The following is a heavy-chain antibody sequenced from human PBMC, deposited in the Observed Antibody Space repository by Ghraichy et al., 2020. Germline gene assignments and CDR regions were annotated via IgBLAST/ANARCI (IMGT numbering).Heavy chain of an antibody. CDR1: GFSFNNYW. CDR3: AREYCRGGRCFFGTGGSHFDY. Sequence: GESLNISCAASGFSFNNYWMHWVRQAPGKGLVWVSRNNSDGRGTIYADSVKGRFTISRDNARNTLYLQMNSLRAEDTAVYYCAREYCRGGRCFFGTGGSHFDYWGQGTLVTVSS. J-gene: IGHJ4*02. D-gene: IGHD2-15*01. V-gene: IGHV3-74*01. CDR2: NNSDGRGT.